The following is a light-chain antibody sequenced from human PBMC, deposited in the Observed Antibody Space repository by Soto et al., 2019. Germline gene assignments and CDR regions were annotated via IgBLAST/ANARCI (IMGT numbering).Light chain of an antibody. J-gene: IGKJ4*01. CDR3: QQLNSYPLT. Sequence: IQLTQSPSSLSASVGDRVTITCRASQGISSYLAWYQHKPGEAPKLLIYAASTLQSGVPSRFSGSGSGTDFTLTIFSLQPEDFATYYCQQLNSYPLTFGVGTKVDIK. CDR1: QGISSY. V-gene: IGKV1-9*01. CDR2: AAS.